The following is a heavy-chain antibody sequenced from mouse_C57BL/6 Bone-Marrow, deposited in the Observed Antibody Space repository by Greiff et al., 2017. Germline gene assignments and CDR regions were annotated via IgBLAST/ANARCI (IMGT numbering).Heavy chain of an antibody. D-gene: IGHD1-1*01. V-gene: IGHV3-6*01. J-gene: IGHJ2*01. CDR2: ISYDGSN. CDR3: ARERNYYGSSYVRN. CDR1: GYSITSGYY. Sequence: EVKLMESGPGLVKPSQSLSLTCSVTGYSITSGYYWNWIRPFPGNKLEWMGYISYDGSNNYNPSLKNRISITRDTSKNQFFLKLNSLTTEDTATDYCARERNYYGSSYVRNWGQGTTLTVSS.